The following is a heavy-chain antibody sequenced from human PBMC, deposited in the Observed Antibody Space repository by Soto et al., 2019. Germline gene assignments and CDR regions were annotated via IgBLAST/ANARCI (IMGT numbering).Heavy chain of an antibody. D-gene: IGHD4-17*01. V-gene: IGHV4-59*08. CDR3: ARHYGDNDSGLDH. CDR1: YVSVTNFF. Sequence: QVRLQESGPGLVKPSETLSLTCNVSYVSVTNFFWSWIRQPPGKGLEWIGFISYSGRTDSNPSLRSRVSISLDTAKNEFSPKLRSVTAPDTAVYYCARHYGDNDSGLDHWGQGTLVTVSS. J-gene: IGHJ4*02. CDR2: ISYSGRT.